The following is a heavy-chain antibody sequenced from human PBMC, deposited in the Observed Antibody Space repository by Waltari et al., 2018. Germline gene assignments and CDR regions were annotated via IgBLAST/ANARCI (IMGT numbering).Heavy chain of an antibody. D-gene: IGHD3-10*01. CDR2: IIPILNLT. CDR3: ARARGELADFDF. J-gene: IGHJ4*02. Sequence: QVQLVQSGAEVKKPGSSVKVSCKASGGTFNNDAISRVRQAPGQGLEWMGRIIPILNLTNYAQRFQGRVTMTADKSTTTAYMELSSLSSADTAVYYCARARGELADFDFWGQGTQVTVSS. V-gene: IGHV1-69*04. CDR1: GGTFNNDA.